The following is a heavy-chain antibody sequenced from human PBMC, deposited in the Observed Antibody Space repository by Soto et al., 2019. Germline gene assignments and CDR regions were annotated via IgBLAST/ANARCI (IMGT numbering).Heavy chain of an antibody. CDR2: INAGNGNT. CDR1: GYTFTSYA. V-gene: IGHV1-3*01. J-gene: IGHJ4*02. D-gene: IGHD3-16*02. Sequence: ASVKVSCKASGYTFTSYAMHWVRQAPGQRLEWMGWINAGNGNTKYSQKFQGRVTITRDTSASTAYMELNSLKTEDTAVYYCTTGELSFPLLDYWGQGTQVTVSS. CDR3: TTGELSFPLLDY.